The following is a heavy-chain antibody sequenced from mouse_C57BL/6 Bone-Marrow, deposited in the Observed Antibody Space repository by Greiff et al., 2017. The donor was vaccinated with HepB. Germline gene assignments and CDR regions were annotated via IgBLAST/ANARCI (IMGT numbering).Heavy chain of an antibody. J-gene: IGHJ4*01. CDR3: AREAPLITTVRGVYAMDY. Sequence: EVKVEESGPGLVKPSQSLSLTCSVTGYSITSGCYWNWIRQFPGNKLEWMGYISYDGSNNYNPSLKNRISITRDTSKNQFFLKLNSVTTEDTATDYCAREAPLITTVRGVYAMDYWGQGTSVTVSS. V-gene: IGHV3-6*01. D-gene: IGHD1-1*01. CDR1: GYSITSGCY. CDR2: ISYDGSN.